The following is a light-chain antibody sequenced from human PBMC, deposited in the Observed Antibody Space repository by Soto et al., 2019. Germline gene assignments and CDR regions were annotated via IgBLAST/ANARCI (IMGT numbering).Light chain of an antibody. Sequence: DFVMTQAPDSLAVSLGERATINCKSSQTVLYNSNNKNHLGWFQQKPGHPPKLLIYGASTRASGVPDRFSGSGSWTDFTLTISSLQAEDVAVYYCQQYYSIPFTFGQGTKLEIK. V-gene: IGKV4-1*01. CDR3: QQYYSIPFT. J-gene: IGKJ2*01. CDR1: QTVLYNSNNKNH. CDR2: GAS.